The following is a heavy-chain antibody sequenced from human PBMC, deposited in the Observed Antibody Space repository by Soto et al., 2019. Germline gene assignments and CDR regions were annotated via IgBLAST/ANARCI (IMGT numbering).Heavy chain of an antibody. J-gene: IGHJ4*02. CDR3: ARDKITGLFDY. V-gene: IGHV3-30*03. Sequence: AGGSLRLSCAASGSIFSSYGMHWVRQAPGKGLEWVAVTSYDGRNTNYADSVRGRFTISRDTSKNQLSLKLTSVTAADTAVYYCARDKITGLFDYWGQGTLVTVSS. CDR1: GSIFSSYG. CDR2: TSYDGRNT. D-gene: IGHD2-8*02.